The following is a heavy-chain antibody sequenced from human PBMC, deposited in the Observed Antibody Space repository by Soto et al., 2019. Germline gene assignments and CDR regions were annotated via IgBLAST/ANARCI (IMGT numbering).Heavy chain of an antibody. J-gene: IGHJ2*01. CDR2: ISSSSSTI. D-gene: IGHD4-17*01. Sequence: GGSLRLSCAASGFTFSSYSMNWVRQAPGKGLEWVSYISSSSSTIYYADSVKGRFTISRDNAKNSLYLQMNSLRAEDTAVYYCARDVRGVTTADYWYFDLWGRGTLVTVSS. CDR3: ARDVRGVTTADYWYFDL. CDR1: GFTFSSYS. V-gene: IGHV3-48*04.